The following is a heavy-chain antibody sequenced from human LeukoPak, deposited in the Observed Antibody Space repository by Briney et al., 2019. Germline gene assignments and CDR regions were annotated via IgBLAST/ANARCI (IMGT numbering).Heavy chain of an antibody. V-gene: IGHV1-46*01. CDR2: FNPSDGAT. J-gene: IGHJ4*02. CDR1: GYIFISHY. CDR3: ARMRRDGYDSFDY. Sequence: ASVKVSCKASGYIFISHYMHWVRQAPGQGLEWMGIFNPSDGATTYSQKFQARVTMTRDTSTSTVYMELSRLRSDDTAVYYCARMRRDGYDSFDYWGQGTLVTVSS. D-gene: IGHD5-24*01.